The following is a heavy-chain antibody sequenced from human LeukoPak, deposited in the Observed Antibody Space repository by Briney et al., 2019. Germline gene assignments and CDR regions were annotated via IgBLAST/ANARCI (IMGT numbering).Heavy chain of an antibody. J-gene: IGHJ5*02. D-gene: IGHD6-13*01. V-gene: IGHV5-51*01. CDR2: IYPGDSDT. CDR1: GYSFTSYW. Sequence: GESLKISCKGSGYSFTSYWIGWVRQMPGKGLGWMGIIYPGDSDTRYSPSFQGQVTISADKSISTAYLQWSSLKASDTAMYYCARLLAAAGQGNWFDPWGQGTLVTVSS. CDR3: ARLLAAAGQGNWFDP.